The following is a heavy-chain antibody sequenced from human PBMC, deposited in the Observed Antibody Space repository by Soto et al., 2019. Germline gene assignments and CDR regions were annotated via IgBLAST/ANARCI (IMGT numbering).Heavy chain of an antibody. CDR3: ARLRYFDWLLYPFDY. CDR2: INPNSGGT. Sequence: ASVKVSCKASGYTFTGYYMHWVRQAPGQGLEWMGWINPNSGGTNYAQKFQGRVTMTGDTSISTAYMELSRLRSDDTAVYYCARLRYFDWLLYPFDYWGQGTLVTVSS. V-gene: IGHV1-2*02. J-gene: IGHJ4*02. CDR1: GYTFTGYY. D-gene: IGHD3-9*01.